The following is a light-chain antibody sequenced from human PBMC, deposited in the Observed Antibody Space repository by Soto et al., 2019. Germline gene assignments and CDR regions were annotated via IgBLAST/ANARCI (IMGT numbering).Light chain of an antibody. Sequence: EIVLTQSPGTLSLSPGERATLSCSASQSVSSSYLAWYQQKPVQAPRLLIYGASSRATGIPARFSGSGSGTAFTLTISRREPEDFAVYYCQQYGSSRTFGQGTKVEIK. V-gene: IGKV3-20*01. J-gene: IGKJ1*01. CDR2: GAS. CDR1: QSVSSSY. CDR3: QQYGSSRT.